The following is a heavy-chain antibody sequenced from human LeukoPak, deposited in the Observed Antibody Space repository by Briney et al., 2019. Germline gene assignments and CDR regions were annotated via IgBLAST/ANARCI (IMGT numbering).Heavy chain of an antibody. CDR3: AKGAGYYHWFDP. Sequence: GASVKVSCKASGGTFSSYAMSWVRQAPGKGLEWVSAISGSGGSTYYADSVKGRFTISRDNSKNTLYLQMNSLRAEDTAVYYCAKGAGYYHWFDPWGQGTLVTVSS. J-gene: IGHJ5*02. CDR2: ISGSGGST. V-gene: IGHV3-23*01. D-gene: IGHD3-10*01. CDR1: GGTFSSYA.